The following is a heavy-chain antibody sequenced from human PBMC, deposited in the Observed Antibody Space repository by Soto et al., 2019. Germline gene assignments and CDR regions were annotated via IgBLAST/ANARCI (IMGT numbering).Heavy chain of an antibody. V-gene: IGHV3-72*01. D-gene: IGHD1-7*01. J-gene: IGHJ4*02. CDR3: VSSTGNYRTFDY. CDR2: TRNKANSYTK. CDR1: GFTFSDHY. Sequence: EVQLVESGGGLVQPGGSLRLSCAASGFTFSDHYMDWVRQAPGQGLEWVGRTRNKANSYTKEYAASVKGRFTISRDDSKNSLYLQMNSLKTEDTAVYYCVSSTGNYRTFDYWGQGTLVTVSS.